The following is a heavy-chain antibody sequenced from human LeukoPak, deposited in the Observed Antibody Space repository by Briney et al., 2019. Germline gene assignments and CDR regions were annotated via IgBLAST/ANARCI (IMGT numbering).Heavy chain of an antibody. Sequence: ASVKVSCKASGYTFTSYDNSWVRQAPGQGLEWMGWISAYNGNTNYAQKLQGRVTMTTDTSTSTAYMELRSLRSDDTAVYYCATSSGYYYGEYYWGQGTLVTVSS. CDR1: GYTFTSYD. D-gene: IGHD3-22*01. CDR3: ATSSGYYYGEYY. V-gene: IGHV1-18*01. J-gene: IGHJ4*02. CDR2: ISAYNGNT.